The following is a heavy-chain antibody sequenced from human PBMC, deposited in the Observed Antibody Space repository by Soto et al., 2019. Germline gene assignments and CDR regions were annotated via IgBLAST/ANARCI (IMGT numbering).Heavy chain of an antibody. CDR1: GFTFSSYG. V-gene: IGHV3-23*01. CDR2: SSATGAGT. Sequence: GGALRLSCAASGFTFSSYGMTWVRQAPGKGLEWVSFSSATGAGTYYADSVKGRFTISRDNSKNTLYLQMSSLRADDTAVYYCAKDRRAGGNYGFYSDFWGQGALVTVSS. CDR3: AKDRRAGGNYGFYSDF. J-gene: IGHJ4*02. D-gene: IGHD1-7*01.